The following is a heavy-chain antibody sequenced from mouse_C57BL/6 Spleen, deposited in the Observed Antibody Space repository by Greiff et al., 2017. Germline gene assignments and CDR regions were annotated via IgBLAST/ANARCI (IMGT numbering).Heavy chain of an antibody. CDR3: ARDGYYGSKGAMDY. J-gene: IGHJ4*01. Sequence: EVKLQESGGGLVTPGGSLKLSCAASGFTFSSYAMSWVRQTPEKRLEWVATISDGGSYTYYPDNVKGRFTISRDNAKNNLYLQMSHLKSEDTAMYYCARDGYYGSKGAMDYWGQGTSVTVSS. CDR1: GFTFSSYA. D-gene: IGHD1-1*01. V-gene: IGHV5-4*01. CDR2: ISDGGSYT.